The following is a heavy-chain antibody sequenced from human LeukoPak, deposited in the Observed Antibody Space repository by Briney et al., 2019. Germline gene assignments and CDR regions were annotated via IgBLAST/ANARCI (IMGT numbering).Heavy chain of an antibody. CDR2: IYYSGST. CDR1: GGSISSYY. J-gene: IGHJ4*02. V-gene: IGHV4-59*01. Sequence: SETLSLTCTVSGGSISSYYWSWIRQPPGKGLEWIGYIYYSGSTNYNPSLKSRVTISVDTSKNQFSLRLTSVTAADTAVYFCARGGWSLDYWGQGTLVTVSS. D-gene: IGHD6-19*01. CDR3: ARGGWSLDY.